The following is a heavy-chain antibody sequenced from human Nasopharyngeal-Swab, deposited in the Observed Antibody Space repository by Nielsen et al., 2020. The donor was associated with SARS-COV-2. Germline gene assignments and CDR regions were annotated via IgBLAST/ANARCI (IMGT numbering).Heavy chain of an antibody. J-gene: IGHJ4*02. V-gene: IGHV1-8*01. CDR3: ARGLGRLSQNDY. CDR1: GYTFTSYE. D-gene: IGHD3-16*02. CDR2: MNPNSGNT. Sequence: ASVKVSCKASGYTFTSYEINWVRQATGQGLEWMGWMNPNSGNTGYAQKFQGRVTMTRNTSISTAYMELSSLRSEDTAVYYCARGLGRLSQNDYWGQGTLVTVSS.